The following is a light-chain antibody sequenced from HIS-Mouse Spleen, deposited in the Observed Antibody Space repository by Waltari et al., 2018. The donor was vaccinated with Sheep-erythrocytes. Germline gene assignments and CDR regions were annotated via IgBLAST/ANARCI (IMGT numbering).Light chain of an antibody. CDR3: SSYTSSSTVV. CDR2: EVS. CDR1: SSAVGGYNY. Sequence: QSALTQPAPVSGSPGQSITLACTGTSSAVGGYNYVSWYQQHPGKAPKLMIYEVSNRPSGVSNRFSGSKSGNTASLTISGLQAEDEADYYCSSYTSSSTVVFGGGTKLTVL. V-gene: IGLV2-14*01. J-gene: IGLJ2*01.